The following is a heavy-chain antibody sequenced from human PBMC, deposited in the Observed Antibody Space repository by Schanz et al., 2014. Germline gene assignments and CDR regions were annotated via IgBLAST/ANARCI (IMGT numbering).Heavy chain of an antibody. CDR3: ARDRGYCSGGSCLTFDY. Sequence: QEQLVGSGGGVVQPGRSLRLSCAAYGFTLSSYAMHWVRQAPGKGLEWVAVISYDGSNKYYADSVKGRFTISRDNSKNTLYLQMNTLRAEDTAVYYCARDRGYCSGGSCLTFDYWGQGTLVTVSS. CDR2: ISYDGSNK. D-gene: IGHD2-15*01. V-gene: IGHV3-30-3*01. J-gene: IGHJ4*02. CDR1: GFTLSSYA.